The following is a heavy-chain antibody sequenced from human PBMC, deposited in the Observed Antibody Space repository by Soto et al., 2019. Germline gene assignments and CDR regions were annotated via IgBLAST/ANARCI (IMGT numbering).Heavy chain of an antibody. CDR1: GYTFTSYD. Sequence: ASVKVSCKASGYTFTSYDINWVRQATGQGLEWMGWMNPNSGNTGYAQKFQGRVTMTRNTSISTAYMELSSLRSEDTAVYCCARGRIRSRYSSSWYDYWGQGTLVTVSS. CDR3: ARGRIRSRYSSSWYDY. D-gene: IGHD6-13*01. J-gene: IGHJ4*02. V-gene: IGHV1-8*01. CDR2: MNPNSGNT.